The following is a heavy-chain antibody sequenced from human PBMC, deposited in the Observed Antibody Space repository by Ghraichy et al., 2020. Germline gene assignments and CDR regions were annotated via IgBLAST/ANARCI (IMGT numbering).Heavy chain of an antibody. D-gene: IGHD3-3*01. V-gene: IGHV4-4*02. CDR3: ARDHYDFWSGFLLMDV. CDR2: IYHSGST. CDR1: GGSISSSNW. Sequence: SETLSLTCAVSGGSISSSNWWSWVRQPPGKGLEWIGEIYHSGSTNYNPSLKSRVTISVDKSKNQFSLKLSSVTAADTAVYYCARDHYDFWSGFLLMDVWGQGTTVTVSS. J-gene: IGHJ6*02.